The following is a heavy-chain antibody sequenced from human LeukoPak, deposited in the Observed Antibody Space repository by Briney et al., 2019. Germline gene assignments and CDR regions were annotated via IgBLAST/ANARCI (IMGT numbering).Heavy chain of an antibody. Sequence: GGSLRLSCAASGFTFSSYAMHWVRQAPGKGLEWVAVISYGGSNKYYADSVKGRFTISRDNSKNTLYLQMNSLRAEDTAVYYCARGPIVVVPAAAISFDYWGQGTLVTVSS. J-gene: IGHJ4*02. CDR2: ISYGGSNK. D-gene: IGHD2-2*01. CDR1: GFTFSSYA. V-gene: IGHV3-30-3*01. CDR3: ARGPIVVVPAAAISFDY.